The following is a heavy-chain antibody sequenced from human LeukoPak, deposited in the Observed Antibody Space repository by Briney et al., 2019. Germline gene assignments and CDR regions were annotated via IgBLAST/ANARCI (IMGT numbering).Heavy chain of an antibody. CDR3: ARHPISGYYYFDY. D-gene: IGHD3-22*01. CDR2: IYYSGST. V-gene: IGHV4-59*04. Sequence: PSETLSLTCTVSGGSISSYYWSWIRQPPGKGLEWIGYIYYSGSTYYNPSLKSRVTISVDTSKNQFSLKLSSVTAADTAVYYCARHPISGYYYFDYWGQGTLVTVSS. J-gene: IGHJ4*02. CDR1: GGSISSYY.